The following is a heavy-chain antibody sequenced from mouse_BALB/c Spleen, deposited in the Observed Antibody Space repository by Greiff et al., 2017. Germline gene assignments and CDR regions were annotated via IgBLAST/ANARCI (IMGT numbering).Heavy chain of an antibody. Sequence: VQVVESGAELARPGASVKLSCKASGYTFTSYWMQWVKQSPGQGLEWIGAIYPGDGDTRYTQKFKGKATLTADKSSSTAYMQLSSLASEDSAVYYCASGGEAWFAYWGQGTLVTVSA. CDR3: ASGGEAWFAY. J-gene: IGHJ3*01. V-gene: IGHV1-87*01. CDR1: GYTFTSYW. CDR2: IYPGDGDT.